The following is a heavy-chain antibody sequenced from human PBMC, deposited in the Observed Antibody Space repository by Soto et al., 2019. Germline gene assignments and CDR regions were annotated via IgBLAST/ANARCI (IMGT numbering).Heavy chain of an antibody. V-gene: IGHV1-69*13. J-gene: IGHJ6*02. CDR2: IIPIFGTA. CDR1: GGTFSSYA. Sequence: SVKVSCKASGGTFSSYAISWVRQAPGQGLEWMGGIIPIFGTANYAQKFQGRVTITADESTSTAYMELSSLRSEDTAVYYCATGGIVVETPHYYGMDVWGQGTTVTVSS. CDR3: ATGGIVVETPHYYGMDV. D-gene: IGHD2-15*01.